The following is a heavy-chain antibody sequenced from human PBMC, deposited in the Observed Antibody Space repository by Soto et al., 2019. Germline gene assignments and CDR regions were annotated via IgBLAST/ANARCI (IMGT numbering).Heavy chain of an antibody. CDR1: GYTFTGYY. CDR3: AREAYCSGGSCYHRNWFDP. CDR2: INPNSGGT. J-gene: IGHJ5*02. D-gene: IGHD2-15*01. Sequence: GASVKVSCKASGYTFTGYYMHWVRQAPGQGLEWMGWINPNSGGTNYAQKFQGWVTMTRDTSISTAYMELSRLRSDDTAVYYCAREAYCSGGSCYHRNWFDPWGQGTLVTVSS. V-gene: IGHV1-2*04.